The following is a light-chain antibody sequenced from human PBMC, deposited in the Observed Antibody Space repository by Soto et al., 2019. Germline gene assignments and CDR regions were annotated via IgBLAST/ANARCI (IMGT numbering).Light chain of an antibody. V-gene: IGKV1-5*03. J-gene: IGKJ1*01. CDR2: KAS. CDR3: QQYDRTWT. Sequence: DIQMTQSPSTLSASVGDRVTITCRASQRIDTWLAWYQQKPGKAPKVLIYKASNLESGVPSRFSGSGSGTEFNLTISSLQPDDLATYYCQQYDRTWTFGQGTKVEI. CDR1: QRIDTW.